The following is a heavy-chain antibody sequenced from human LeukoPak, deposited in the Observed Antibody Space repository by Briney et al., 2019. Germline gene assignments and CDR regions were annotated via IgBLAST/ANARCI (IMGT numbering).Heavy chain of an antibody. V-gene: IGHV4-59*08. CDR2: IHYDGRT. D-gene: IGHD2-8*01. CDR3: ARHLNGGTHPLDN. CDR1: GASMSGQH. J-gene: IGHJ4*02. Sequence: SETLSLTCTVSGASMSGQHWSWIRQAPGKGLEWIAWIHYDGRTNYNPSLKSRLSLSVDTSTNQFTLSLNSVTAADTAVYFCARHLNGGTHPLDNWGPGIRVIVSP.